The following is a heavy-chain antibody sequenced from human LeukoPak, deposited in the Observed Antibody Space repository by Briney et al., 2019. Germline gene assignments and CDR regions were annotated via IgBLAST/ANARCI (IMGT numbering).Heavy chain of an antibody. CDR1: GYTFSNFG. V-gene: IGHV1-18*01. J-gene: IGHJ4*02. CDR3: ARRLERHHDFDY. Sequence: ASVKVSCKASGYTFSNFGITWVRQAPGQGLEWMGWISAYNGNTNYAQKLQGRVTMTTDTSTSTAYMEVRRLRSDDTAVYYCARRLERHHDFDYWGQGTLVTVSS. D-gene: IGHD1-1*01. CDR2: ISAYNGNT.